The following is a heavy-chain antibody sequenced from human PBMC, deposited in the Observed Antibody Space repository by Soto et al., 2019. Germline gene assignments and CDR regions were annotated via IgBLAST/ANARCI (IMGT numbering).Heavy chain of an antibody. V-gene: IGHV1-3*04. CDR3: ARDSNWAEY. J-gene: IGHJ4*02. CDR2: INTANGNT. Sequence: QVQLVQSGAEVKKPGASVKVSCKASGYTFTTSNMHWVRQAPGQRLEWMGWINTANGNTKYSQKFQGRVTISRDTSASTAFMELSSLRSEDTAVYYCARDSNWAEYWGQGTLVTVSS. CDR1: GYTFTTSN. D-gene: IGHD6-13*01.